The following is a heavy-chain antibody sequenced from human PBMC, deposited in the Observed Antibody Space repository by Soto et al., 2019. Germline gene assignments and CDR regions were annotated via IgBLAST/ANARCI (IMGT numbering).Heavy chain of an antibody. Sequence: GGSLRLSCAASGFTFSSYAMSWVRQAPGKGLEWVSAISGSGGSTYYADSVKGRFTISRDNSKNTLYLQMNSLRAEDTAVYYCAKDKTRGVYGDYVGYFDYWGQGTLVTVSS. CDR2: ISGSGGST. V-gene: IGHV3-23*01. CDR3: AKDKTRGVYGDYVGYFDY. J-gene: IGHJ4*02. D-gene: IGHD4-17*01. CDR1: GFTFSSYA.